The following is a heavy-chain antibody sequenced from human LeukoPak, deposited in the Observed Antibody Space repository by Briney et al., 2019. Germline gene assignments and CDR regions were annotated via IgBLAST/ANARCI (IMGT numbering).Heavy chain of an antibody. CDR3: AGDGITMVRGVIITGGS. CDR1: GFTFSSYS. J-gene: IGHJ4*02. Sequence: GGSLRLSCAASGFTFSSYSMNWVRQAPGKGLEWVSSISSSSSYIYYADSVKGRFTISRDNAKNSLYLQMNSLRAEDTAVYYGAGDGITMVRGVIITGGSWGQGTLVTVSS. CDR2: ISSSSSYI. D-gene: IGHD3-10*01. V-gene: IGHV3-21*01.